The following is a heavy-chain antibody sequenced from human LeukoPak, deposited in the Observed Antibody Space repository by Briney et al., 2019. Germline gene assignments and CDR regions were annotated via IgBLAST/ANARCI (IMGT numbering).Heavy chain of an antibody. V-gene: IGHV4-61*02. CDR1: GGSISSGSYY. Sequence: KPSQTLSITCTVSGGSISSGSYYRSWIRQPAGKGLEWIGRIYTSGSTNYNPSLKSRVTISVDTSKNQFSLKLSSVTAADTAVYYCARVDLRYCSGGSCPFDYWGQGTLVTVSS. J-gene: IGHJ4*02. CDR2: IYTSGST. D-gene: IGHD2-15*01. CDR3: ARVDLRYCSGGSCPFDY.